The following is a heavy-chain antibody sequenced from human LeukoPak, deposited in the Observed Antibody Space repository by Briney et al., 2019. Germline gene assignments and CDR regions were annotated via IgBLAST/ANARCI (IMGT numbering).Heavy chain of an antibody. CDR2: INPSGGST. CDR1: GYTFTSYY. D-gene: IGHD6-19*01. J-gene: IGHJ4*02. Sequence: ASVKVSCKASGYTFTSYYMHWVRQAPGQGLEWMGIINPSGGSTSYAQKFQGRVTMTRDTSTSTVYMELSSLRSEDTAVYYCARDRAVWEQWLARNDYWGQGTLVTVSS. CDR3: ARDRAVWEQWLARNDY. V-gene: IGHV1-46*01.